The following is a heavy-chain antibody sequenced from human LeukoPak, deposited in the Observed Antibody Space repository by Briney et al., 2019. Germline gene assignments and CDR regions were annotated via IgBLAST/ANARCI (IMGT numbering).Heavy chain of an antibody. V-gene: IGHV3-9*01. J-gene: IGHJ6*04. CDR1: GFTLDDYA. D-gene: IGHD3-10*02. CDR3: AELGITMIGGV. Sequence: PGGSLRLSCAASGFTLDDYAMHWVRQAPGKGLEWVSGISWNSGSIGYADSVKGRFTISRDNAKNSLYLQMNSLRAEDTALYYCAELGITMIGGVWGKGTTVTISS. CDR2: ISWNSGSI.